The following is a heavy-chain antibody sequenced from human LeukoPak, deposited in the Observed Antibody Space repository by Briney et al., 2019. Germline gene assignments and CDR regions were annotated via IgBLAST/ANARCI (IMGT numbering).Heavy chain of an antibody. Sequence: GGSLRLSCAASGFTFSSYGMHWVRQAPGKGLEWVAFIRYDGSNKYYADSVKGRFTISRDNSKNTLYLQMNSLRAEDTAVYYCARDRGIAVAGTGFNWFDPWGQGTLVTVSS. V-gene: IGHV3-30*02. J-gene: IGHJ5*02. CDR3: ARDRGIAVAGTGFNWFDP. D-gene: IGHD6-19*01. CDR1: GFTFSSYG. CDR2: IRYDGSNK.